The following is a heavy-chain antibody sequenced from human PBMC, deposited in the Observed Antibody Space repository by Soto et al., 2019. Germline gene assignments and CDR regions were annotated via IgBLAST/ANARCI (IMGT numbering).Heavy chain of an antibody. Sequence: GGSLRLSCTASGFTFADYAISWFRQAPGKGLEWVGFIRSKAYGGTTEYAASVKGRFTISRDDSKSIAYLQMNSLKTEDTAVYYCTREVWFGETRQTYYGMDVWGQGTTVTVSS. CDR1: GFTFADYA. CDR2: IRSKAYGGTT. J-gene: IGHJ6*02. D-gene: IGHD3-10*01. CDR3: TREVWFGETRQTYYGMDV. V-gene: IGHV3-49*03.